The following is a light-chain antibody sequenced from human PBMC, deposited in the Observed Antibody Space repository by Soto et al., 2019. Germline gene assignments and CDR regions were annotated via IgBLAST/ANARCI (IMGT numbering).Light chain of an antibody. CDR1: QSVDRS. Sequence: VLAQSPATLSLSPADRATLSCRASQSVDRSLAWYQQKPGQAPRLLIYDASNRTTGIPARFSGSGSGTDFTRTISSPEPEDFAVYYGQQCSNWPLTVGPGTKVDFK. J-gene: IGKJ3*01. V-gene: IGKV3-11*01. CDR3: QQCSNWPLT. CDR2: DAS.